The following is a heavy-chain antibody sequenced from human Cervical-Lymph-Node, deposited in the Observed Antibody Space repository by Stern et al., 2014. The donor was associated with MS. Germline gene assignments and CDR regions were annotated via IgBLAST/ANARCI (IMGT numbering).Heavy chain of an antibody. CDR2: VDGLNGDT. D-gene: IGHD5-18*01. CDR1: GITFSQSA. Sequence: QLVESGPEVKKPGTSVKVSCKASGITFSQSAVQWLRQARGQRLEWIGWVDGLNGDTNYAQSFQERVTITRDMSTSTVYMELRSLRSEDTAVYYCASERYTYYDDQRPPGGFGPWGQGTLVTVSS. V-gene: IGHV1-58*03. J-gene: IGHJ5*02. CDR3: ASERYTYYDDQRPPGGFGP.